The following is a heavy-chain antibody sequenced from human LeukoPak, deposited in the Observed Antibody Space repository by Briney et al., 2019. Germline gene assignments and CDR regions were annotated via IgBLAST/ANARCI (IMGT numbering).Heavy chain of an antibody. D-gene: IGHD3-22*01. CDR1: GGSISSGDYY. CDR2: IYYSGST. V-gene: IGHV4-30-4*08. CDR3: ARHRRDYYDSSGYYYVGFDY. Sequence: PSETLSLTCTVSGGSISSGDYYWSWIRQPPGKGLEWIGYIYYSGSTYYNPSLKSRVTISVDTSKNQFSLKLSSVTAADTAVYYCARHRRDYYDSSGYYYVGFDYWGQGTLVTVSS. J-gene: IGHJ4*02.